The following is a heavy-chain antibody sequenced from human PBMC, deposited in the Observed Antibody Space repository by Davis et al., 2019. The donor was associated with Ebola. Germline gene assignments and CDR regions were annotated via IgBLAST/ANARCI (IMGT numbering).Heavy chain of an antibody. V-gene: IGHV3-23*01. CDR1: GFTFSSYA. CDR2: ISGSGGST. Sequence: GESLKISCAASGFTFSSYAMSWVRQAPGKGLEWVSAISGSGGSTYYAGSVKGRFTISRDNSKNTLYLQMNSLKTEDTAVYYCTTGQYSYARGYWGQGTLVTVSS. J-gene: IGHJ4*02. D-gene: IGHD5-18*01. CDR3: TTGQYSYARGY.